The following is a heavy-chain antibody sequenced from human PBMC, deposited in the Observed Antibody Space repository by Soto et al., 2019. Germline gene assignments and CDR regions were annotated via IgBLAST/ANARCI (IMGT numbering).Heavy chain of an antibody. V-gene: IGHV1-69*02. Sequence: QVQLVQSGAEVKKPGSSVKVSCKASGGTFSSYTISWVRQAPGQGLEWMGRIIPILGIANYAQKFQGRVTITADKSTSTAYMELSSLRSEDTAVYYCVTATYDILTGYHQGIYYYYYMDVWGKGTTVTVSS. D-gene: IGHD3-9*01. CDR1: GGTFSSYT. CDR2: IIPILGIA. J-gene: IGHJ6*03. CDR3: VTATYDILTGYHQGIYYYYYMDV.